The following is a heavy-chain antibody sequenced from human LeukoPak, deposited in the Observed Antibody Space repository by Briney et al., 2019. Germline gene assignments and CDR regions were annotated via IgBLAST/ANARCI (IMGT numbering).Heavy chain of an antibody. V-gene: IGHV1-69*13. D-gene: IGHD3-10*01. CDR3: ARDNGYYGSGSYSFDY. CDR2: IIPIFGTA. J-gene: IGHJ4*02. Sequence: ASVKVSCKASGGTFSSYAISWVRQAPGQGLEWMGGIIPIFGTANYAQKFQGRVTITADESTSTAYMELGSLRSEDTAVYYCARDNGYYGSGSYSFDYWGPGTLVTVSS. CDR1: GGTFSSYA.